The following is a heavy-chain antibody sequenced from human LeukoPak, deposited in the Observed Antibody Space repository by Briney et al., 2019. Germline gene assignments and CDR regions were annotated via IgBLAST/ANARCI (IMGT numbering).Heavy chain of an antibody. Sequence: SETLSLTCTVSGGSISSSSYYWGWIRQPPGKGLEWIGSIYYSGSTYCNPSLKSRVTISVDTSKNQFSLKLSSVTAADTAVYYCARRWVTFDYWGQGTLVTVSS. CDR3: ARRWVTFDY. CDR1: GGSISSSSYY. D-gene: IGHD5-18*01. CDR2: IYYSGST. J-gene: IGHJ4*02. V-gene: IGHV4-39*01.